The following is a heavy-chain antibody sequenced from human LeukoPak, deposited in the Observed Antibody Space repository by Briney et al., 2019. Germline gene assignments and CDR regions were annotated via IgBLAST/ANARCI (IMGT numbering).Heavy chain of an antibody. CDR3: ARGSGWYADY. CDR1: GGSISSYF. Sequence: SETLSLTCTVPGGSISSYFWSWIRQPPGKGLEWIGYIYYSGSTNYNPSLKSRVTISVDTSKHQFSLKLSSVTAADTAVYYCARGSGWYADYWGQGTLVTVSS. D-gene: IGHD6-19*01. V-gene: IGHV4-59*01. J-gene: IGHJ4*02. CDR2: IYYSGST.